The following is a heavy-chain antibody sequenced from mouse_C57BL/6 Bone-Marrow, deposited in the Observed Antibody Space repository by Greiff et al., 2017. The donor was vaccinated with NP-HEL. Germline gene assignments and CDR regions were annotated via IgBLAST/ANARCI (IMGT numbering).Heavy chain of an antibody. V-gene: IGHV1-5*01. Sequence: VQLQQSGTVLARPGASVKMSCKTSGYTFTSYWMHCVKQRPGQGLEWIGAIYPGNSDTSYNQKFKGKAKLTAVTSASTAYMELSSLTNEDSAVYYCTRSPLLSPYYFDYWGQGTTLTVSS. D-gene: IGHD2-10*01. CDR1: GYTFTSYW. CDR2: IYPGNSDT. CDR3: TRSPLLSPYYFDY. J-gene: IGHJ2*01.